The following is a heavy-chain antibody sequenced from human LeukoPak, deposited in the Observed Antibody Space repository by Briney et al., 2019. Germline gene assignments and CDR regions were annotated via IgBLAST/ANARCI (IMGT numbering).Heavy chain of an antibody. CDR3: AKQTGTTSGNFDY. D-gene: IGHD1-1*01. V-gene: IGHV3-23*01. Sequence: GGSLRLSCAASGFSFDFSGYAMSWVRQAPGRGLEWVSAISGSGGSTYYADSVKGRFTISRDNSKNTLYLQMNSLRAEDTAVYYCAKQTGTTSGNFDYWGQGTLVTVSS. J-gene: IGHJ4*02. CDR2: ISGSGGST. CDR1: GFSFDFSGYA.